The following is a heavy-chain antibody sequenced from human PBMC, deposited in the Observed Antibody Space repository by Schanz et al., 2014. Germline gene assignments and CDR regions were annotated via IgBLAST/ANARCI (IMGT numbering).Heavy chain of an antibody. V-gene: IGHV1-2*04. Sequence: QVQLEQSGAEVKKPGSSVKVSCKASGGTFSSFGINWVRQAPGQGLEWMGWINPNSGTTNYAQKFQGWVTMTRDTSISTAYMELSRLKSDDTAVYYCARAFGGYDPAGALDYWGQGTLVTVSS. J-gene: IGHJ4*02. CDR2: INPNSGTT. CDR3: ARAFGGYDPAGALDY. D-gene: IGHD5-12*01. CDR1: GGTFSSFG.